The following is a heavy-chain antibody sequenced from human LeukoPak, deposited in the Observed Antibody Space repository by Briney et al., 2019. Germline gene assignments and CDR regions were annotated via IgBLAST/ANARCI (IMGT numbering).Heavy chain of an antibody. CDR3: ARVVRGGVLHDAFDI. CDR1: GYTFTSYA. J-gene: IGHJ3*02. V-gene: IGHV7-4-1*02. D-gene: IGHD3-16*01. CDR2: INTNTGNP. Sequence: ASVKVFCKASGYTFTSYAMNWVRQAPGQGLEWMGWINTNTGNPTYAQGFTGRFVFSLDTSVSTAYLQISSLKAEDTAVYYCARVVRGGVLHDAFDIWGQGTMVTVSS.